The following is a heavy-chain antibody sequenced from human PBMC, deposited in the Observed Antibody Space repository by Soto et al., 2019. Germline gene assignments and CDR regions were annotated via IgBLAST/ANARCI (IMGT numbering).Heavy chain of an antibody. V-gene: IGHV4-34*01. CDR1: GGCFSGYY. CDR2: INHNGST. D-gene: IGHD1-26*01. CDR3: ARGGNAGATDY. Sequence: QVQLQQWGAGLLKPSETLSLTCAVYGGCFSGYYWSWIRQPPGKGLEWIGEINHNGSTNYNPSLKSRVTISVDTSKNQFSLKLSSVTAADTAVYYCARGGNAGATDYWGQGTLVTVSS. J-gene: IGHJ4*02.